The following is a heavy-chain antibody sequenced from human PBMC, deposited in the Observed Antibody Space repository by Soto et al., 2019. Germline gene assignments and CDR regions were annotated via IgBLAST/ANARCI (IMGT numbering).Heavy chain of an antibody. J-gene: IGHJ4*02. D-gene: IGHD6-25*01. V-gene: IGHV1-18*04. CDR1: GYTLTSYG. CDR2: ISAFNGDT. CDR3: AGEAGWQRMVPYD. Sequence: QVQLVQSGTEVKKPGASVNVSCKAFGYTLTSYGFSWVRQVPGQGLEWLGWISAFNGDTQYAQTMKGRLTVTTDTSTTTVHMELRSLTPSDTAVYYCAGEAGWQRMVPYDWGQGTLVTVS.